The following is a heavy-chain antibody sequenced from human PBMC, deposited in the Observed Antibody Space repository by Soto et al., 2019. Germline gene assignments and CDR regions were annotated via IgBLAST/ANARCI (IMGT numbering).Heavy chain of an antibody. J-gene: IGHJ3*02. D-gene: IGHD2-2*01. Sequence: EVQLVESGGGLVQPGGSLRLSCAASGFTFRSYAMHWVRRAQGKGLEYVSAISSNGGRTYYANSVKGRFTISRDNSKNTLYLQIGSLRAEDMFVCYCAKGCRCTSCDAFALVIWGQGTMVIVSS. CDR1: GFTFRSYA. CDR2: ISSNGGRT. V-gene: IGHV3-64*01. CDR3: AKGCRCTSCDAFALVI.